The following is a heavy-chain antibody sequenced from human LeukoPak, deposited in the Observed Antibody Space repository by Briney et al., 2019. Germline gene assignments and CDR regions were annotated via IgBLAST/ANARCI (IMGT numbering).Heavy chain of an antibody. V-gene: IGHV3-11*04. CDR3: GREGGGGYRFFDY. CDR1: GFTFSDYY. D-gene: IGHD1-26*01. Sequence: GGSLRLSCAASGFTFSDYYMSWIRQAPGKGLEWVSYISSSGSTIYYADSVKGRFTISRDNSKNTLYLQMGSLRAEDMAVYYWGREGGGGYRFFDYGGQGTLVPVPS. J-gene: IGHJ4*02. CDR2: ISSSGSTI.